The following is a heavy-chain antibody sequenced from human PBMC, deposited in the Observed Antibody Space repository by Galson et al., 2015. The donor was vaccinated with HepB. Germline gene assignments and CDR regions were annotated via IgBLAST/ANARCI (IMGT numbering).Heavy chain of an antibody. J-gene: IGHJ4*02. CDR3: AKPSARSANPRTWFDY. CDR2: ISYDGSNK. CDR1: GFTFSSYG. D-gene: IGHD2-2*01. Sequence: SLRLSCAASGFTFSSYGMHWVRQAPGKGLEWVAVISYDGSNKYYADSVRGRFTISRDNSKNTLYLQMNSLRAEDTAVYYCAKPSARSANPRTWFDYWGQGTLVTVSS. V-gene: IGHV3-30*18.